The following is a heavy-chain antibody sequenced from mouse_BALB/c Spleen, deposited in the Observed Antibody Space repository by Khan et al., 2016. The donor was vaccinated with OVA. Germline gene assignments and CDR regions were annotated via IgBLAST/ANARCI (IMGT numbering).Heavy chain of an antibody. CDR2: ISYSGST. CDR3: ASYAGNYLYYFDY. V-gene: IGHV3-8*02. D-gene: IGHD2-1*01. CDR1: GDSITSGY. J-gene: IGHJ2*01. Sequence: EVQLQESGPSLVKPSQTLSLTCSVTGDSITSGYWNWIRKFPGNKLGYMGYISYSGSTYYNPSLKSRISITRDTSKNQYYLQLNAVTTEDTATYYCASYAGNYLYYFDYWGQGTTLTVSS.